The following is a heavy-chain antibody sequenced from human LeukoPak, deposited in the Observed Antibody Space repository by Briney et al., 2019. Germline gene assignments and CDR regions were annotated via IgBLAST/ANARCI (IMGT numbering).Heavy chain of an antibody. J-gene: IGHJ4*02. CDR3: ARAEVAAAGRVWSVDY. CDR1: GGSISSSNW. Sequence: SETLSLTCAVSGGSISSSNWWSWVRQPPGKGLEWIGEIYHSGSTNYNPSLKSRVTISVDKSKNQFSLKLSSVTAADTAVYYCARAEVAAAGRVWSVDYWGQGTLVTVSS. V-gene: IGHV4-4*02. CDR2: IYHSGST. D-gene: IGHD6-13*01.